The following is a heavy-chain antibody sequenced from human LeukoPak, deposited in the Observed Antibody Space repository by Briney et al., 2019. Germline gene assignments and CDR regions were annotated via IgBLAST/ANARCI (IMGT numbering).Heavy chain of an antibody. CDR3: AQNTKVAAAGTLDY. Sequence: PSETLSLTCAVYGGSFSGYYWSWIRQPPGKGLEWIGEINHSGSTNYNPSLKSRVTISVDTSKNQFSLKLSSVTAADTAVYYRAQNTKVAAAGTLDYWGQGTLVTVSS. V-gene: IGHV4-34*01. CDR1: GGSFSGYY. J-gene: IGHJ4*02. D-gene: IGHD6-13*01. CDR2: INHSGST.